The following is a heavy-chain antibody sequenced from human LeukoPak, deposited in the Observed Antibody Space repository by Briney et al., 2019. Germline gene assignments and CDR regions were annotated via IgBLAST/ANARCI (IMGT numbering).Heavy chain of an antibody. Sequence: SETLSLTCTVSGGSFSSSSYYWGWIRQPPGKGLEWIGSFYYSGSTYYNPSLQSRVTISVDTSKNHLSLKLSSVTAADTAVYYCARHGARRHSSSYNWFDPWGQGTLVTVSS. D-gene: IGHD6-6*01. J-gene: IGHJ5*02. CDR3: ARHGARRHSSSYNWFDP. CDR1: GGSFSSSSYY. V-gene: IGHV4-39*01. CDR2: FYYSGST.